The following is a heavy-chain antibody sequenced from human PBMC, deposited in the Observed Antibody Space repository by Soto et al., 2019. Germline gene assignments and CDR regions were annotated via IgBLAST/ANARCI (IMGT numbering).Heavy chain of an antibody. CDR2: FDPEDGET. CDR1: VYSISVLS. CDR3: ATDRPCLGARANYYFYSGLDV. V-gene: IGHV1-24*01. Sequence: VNGSRKIAVYSISVLSVDWRRLAHRKGLEWMGGFDPEDGETIYAQKFQGRVTMTEDTSTDTAYMELSSLRSEDTAVYYCATDRPCLGARANYYFYSGLDVWGQGITGT. D-gene: IGHD6-6*01. J-gene: IGHJ6*02.